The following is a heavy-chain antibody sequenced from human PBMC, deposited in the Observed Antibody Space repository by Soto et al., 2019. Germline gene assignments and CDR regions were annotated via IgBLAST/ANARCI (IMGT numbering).Heavy chain of an antibody. V-gene: IGHV4-59*01. CDR2: IHYSGST. CDR1: DVSINNDY. D-gene: IGHD5-12*01. Sequence: QVQLQESGPGLVKPSETLSLTCSVSDVSINNDYWSWIRPPPGKGLEWIGYIHYSGSTNYNPSLKSRVSTSLDTSKTQFSLKLNSVTAVDRAVYYCARGGWSLGYWGRGALVTVSS. J-gene: IGHJ4*02. CDR3: ARGGWSLGY.